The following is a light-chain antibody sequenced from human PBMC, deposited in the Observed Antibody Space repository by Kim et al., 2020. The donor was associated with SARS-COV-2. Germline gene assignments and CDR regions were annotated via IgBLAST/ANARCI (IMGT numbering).Light chain of an antibody. CDR3: QQYYSAPWT. V-gene: IGKV4-1*01. CDR1: QSILYISNNENY. Sequence: ATINCKSSQSILYISNNENYLAWYQQRPGQSPKLLIYWASTRESGVPDRFSGSGSETDFTLTISSLQAEDVAVYYCQQYYSAPWTFGQGTKVDIK. J-gene: IGKJ1*01. CDR2: WAS.